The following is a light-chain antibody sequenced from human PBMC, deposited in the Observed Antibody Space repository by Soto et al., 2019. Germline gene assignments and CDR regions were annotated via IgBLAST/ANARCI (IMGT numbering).Light chain of an antibody. Sequence: QSALTQPPSASGTPGQWVTISCSGSSSNIGSDYVYWYQQFPGTAPKLLIYRNNQRPSGVPDRFSGSKSGTSASLAISGLRSEDEADYYCAAWDDSLSGYVFGTGTKVTV. CDR2: RNN. CDR3: AAWDDSLSGYV. CDR1: SSNIGSDY. V-gene: IGLV1-47*01. J-gene: IGLJ1*01.